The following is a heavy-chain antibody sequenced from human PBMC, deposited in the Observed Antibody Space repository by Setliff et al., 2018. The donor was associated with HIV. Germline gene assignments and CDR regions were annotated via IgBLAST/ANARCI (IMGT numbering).Heavy chain of an antibody. CDR3: ARVGSVIQVTLFGMDV. J-gene: IGHJ6*02. CDR2: ITYSGST. V-gene: IGHV4-31*11. Sequence: SETLSLTCAVSGYSISSGYYWGWIRQHPGKGLEWIGYITYSGSTYYNPSLMSRVSISPDTSKNQFSLKLTSVTAADTAVYYCARVGSVIQVTLFGMDVWGQGTTVTVS. CDR1: GYSISSGYY. D-gene: IGHD5-18*01.